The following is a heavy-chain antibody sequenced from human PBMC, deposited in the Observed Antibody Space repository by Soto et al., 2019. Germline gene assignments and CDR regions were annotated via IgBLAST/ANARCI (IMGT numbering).Heavy chain of an antibody. Sequence: ASVKVSCKASGYTFTSYYMHCVRQAPGQGLEWMGIINPSGGSTSYAQKFQGRVTMTRDTSTSTVYMELSSVRSEDTAVYYCAREDCSGGSCYSLAPYFDYWGQGTLVTVSS. CDR1: GYTFTSYY. CDR3: AREDCSGGSCYSLAPYFDY. D-gene: IGHD2-15*01. V-gene: IGHV1-46*01. CDR2: INPSGGST. J-gene: IGHJ4*02.